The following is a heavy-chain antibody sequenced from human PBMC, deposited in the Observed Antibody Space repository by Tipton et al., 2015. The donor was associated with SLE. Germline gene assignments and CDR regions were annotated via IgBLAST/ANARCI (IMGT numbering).Heavy chain of an antibody. CDR1: GYSFTSYW. CDR3: ARDGNSGSYSY. D-gene: IGHD1-26*01. V-gene: IGHV1-69*01. Sequence: QVQLVQSGAEVKKPGESLKISCKGSGYSFTSYWIGWVRQMPGKGLEWMGGIIPIFGTANYAQKFQGRVTITTDESTSTAYMELSSLRSEDTAVYYCARDGNSGSYSYWGQGTLVTVSS. J-gene: IGHJ4*02. CDR2: IIPIFGTA.